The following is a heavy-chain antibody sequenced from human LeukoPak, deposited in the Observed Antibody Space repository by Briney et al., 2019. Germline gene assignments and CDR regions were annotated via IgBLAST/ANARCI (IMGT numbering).Heavy chain of an antibody. CDR3: AYRLGYCSGGSCLDAFDI. D-gene: IGHD2-15*01. CDR1: GYIFTDYY. Sequence: TVKVSCKASGYIFTDYYIHWVRQAPGQGLEWMGRIIPILGIANYAQKFQGRVTITADKSTSTAYMELSSLRSEDTAVYYCAYRLGYCSGGSCLDAFDIWGQGTMVTVSS. J-gene: IGHJ3*02. V-gene: IGHV1-69*02. CDR2: IIPILGIA.